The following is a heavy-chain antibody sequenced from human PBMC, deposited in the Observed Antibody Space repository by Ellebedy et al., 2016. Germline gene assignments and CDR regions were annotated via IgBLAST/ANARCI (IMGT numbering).Heavy chain of an antibody. V-gene: IGHV4-30-4*02. D-gene: IGHD6-6*01. Sequence: SETLSLXXTVSGASISNNDYFWTWIRQTPGKDLEWIGYIYYRGRTEYNPSLGSRIVISVDTSKNQFSLKVTSVAAADTAVYYCARDVSLYSSSPSFDSWGQGTLVTVSS. J-gene: IGHJ4*02. CDR1: GASISNNDYF. CDR3: ARDVSLYSSSPSFDS. CDR2: IYYRGRT.